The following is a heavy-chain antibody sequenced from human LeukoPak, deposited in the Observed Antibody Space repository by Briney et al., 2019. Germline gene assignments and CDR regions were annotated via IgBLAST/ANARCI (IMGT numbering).Heavy chain of an antibody. CDR2: IYYSGST. CDR1: GGSISSRSYY. D-gene: IGHD5-24*01. V-gene: IGHV4-39*01. CDR3: ARQTLRWLQLPSSFGD. J-gene: IGHJ4*02. Sequence: SETLSLTCTVSGGSISSRSYYWGWIRQPPGKGLEWIGSIYYSGSTYYNPSLKSRVTISVDTSKNQFSLKLSSVTAADTAVYYCARQTLRWLQLPSSFGDWGQGTLVTVSS.